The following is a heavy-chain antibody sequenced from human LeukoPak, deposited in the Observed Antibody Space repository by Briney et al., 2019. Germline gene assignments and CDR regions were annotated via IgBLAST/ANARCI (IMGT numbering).Heavy chain of an antibody. CDR2: IRGSDGAT. CDR1: GFTFSSNA. Sequence: GGSLRLSCAASGFTFSSNAMAWVRQAPGKGLEWVSAIRGSDGATYYADSVKGRFTISRDNSKNTLSLQMNSLRAEDTAVYYCAKYEGKSSEEGFDYWGQGTLVTVSS. CDR3: AKYEGKSSEEGFDY. D-gene: IGHD6-19*01. J-gene: IGHJ4*02. V-gene: IGHV3-23*01.